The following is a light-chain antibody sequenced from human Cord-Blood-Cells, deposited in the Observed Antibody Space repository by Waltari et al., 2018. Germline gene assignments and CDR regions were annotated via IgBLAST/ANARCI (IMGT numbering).Light chain of an antibody. CDR2: DAS. J-gene: IGKJ4*01. V-gene: IGKV1-33*01. CDR3: QQYDNLPLT. CDR1: QDISNY. Sequence: IQMPQSPTSLSASLGDRVIVTCQASQDISNYLNWYQQKPGKAPKLLIYDASNLETGVPSRFSGSGSGTDFTFTISSLQPEDIATYYCQQYDNLPLTFGGGTKVEIK.